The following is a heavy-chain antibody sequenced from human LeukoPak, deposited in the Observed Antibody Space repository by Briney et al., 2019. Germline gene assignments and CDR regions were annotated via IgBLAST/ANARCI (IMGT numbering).Heavy chain of an antibody. J-gene: IGHJ4*02. D-gene: IGHD3-10*01. CDR3: AKDPGALRRLDY. CDR1: GFTVSAYA. V-gene: IGHV3-23*01. CDR2: ISGSGGST. Sequence: GGSLRLSCAASGFTVSAYAMAWVRQAPGKGLEWVSAISGSGGSTYYADSVKGRFTISRDNSKNTLYLQMNSLRAEDTAVYYCAKDPGALRRLDYWGQGTLVTVSS.